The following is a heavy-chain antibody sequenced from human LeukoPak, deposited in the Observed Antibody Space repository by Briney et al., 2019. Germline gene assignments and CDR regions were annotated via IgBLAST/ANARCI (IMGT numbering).Heavy chain of an antibody. Sequence: GGSLRLSCAASGFTFSSYGVHRVRQAPGKGLEWGAVIWYDGSNKYYADSVKGRFTISRDNSKNTLYLQMNSLRAEDTAVYYCAREKWMYSSGWTAFDYWGQGTLVTVSS. D-gene: IGHD6-19*01. CDR3: AREKWMYSSGWTAFDY. CDR2: IWYDGSNK. J-gene: IGHJ4*02. V-gene: IGHV3-33*01. CDR1: GFTFSSYG.